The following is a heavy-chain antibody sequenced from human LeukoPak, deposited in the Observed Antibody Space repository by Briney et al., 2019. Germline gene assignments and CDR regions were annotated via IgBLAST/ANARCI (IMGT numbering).Heavy chain of an antibody. D-gene: IGHD6-13*01. Sequence: PSETLSLTCTVSGGSIGSGSYYWSWIRQPAGKGLEWIGRIYTSGSTNYNPSLKSRVTISVDRSKNQFSLKLSSVTAADTAVYYCARMGPAAAGIVDWGQGTLVTVSS. V-gene: IGHV4-61*02. CDR1: GGSIGSGSYY. J-gene: IGHJ4*02. CDR3: ARMGPAAAGIVD. CDR2: IYTSGST.